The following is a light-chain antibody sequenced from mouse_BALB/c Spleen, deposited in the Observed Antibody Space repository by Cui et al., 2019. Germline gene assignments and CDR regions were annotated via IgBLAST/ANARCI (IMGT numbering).Light chain of an antibody. CDR1: SSVSY. J-gene: IGKJ1*01. Sequence: QIVLTQSPAIMSASPGEKVTMTCSASSSVSYMYWYQQKRGSSPRLLIYETSNLASGVPVRFSGSGSGTSYSLTISRMEAEDAATYYCQQWSSYPRTFGGGTKLEIK. V-gene: IGKV4-55*01. CDR2: ETS. CDR3: QQWSSYPRT.